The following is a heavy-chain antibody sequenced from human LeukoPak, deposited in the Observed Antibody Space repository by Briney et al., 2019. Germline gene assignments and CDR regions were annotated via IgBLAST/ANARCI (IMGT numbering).Heavy chain of an antibody. Sequence: ATVKVSCKTSGYTFTSYGISWVRQAPGQGLEWMGWISGHNGDTNYAQKLQGRVTITTDTSTSTAYMELRSLRSDDTAVHYCARDTRFGEEGQKNAFDIWGQGTMVTVSS. J-gene: IGHJ3*02. D-gene: IGHD3-10*01. CDR2: ISGHNGDT. V-gene: IGHV1-18*01. CDR3: ARDTRFGEEGQKNAFDI. CDR1: GYTFTSYG.